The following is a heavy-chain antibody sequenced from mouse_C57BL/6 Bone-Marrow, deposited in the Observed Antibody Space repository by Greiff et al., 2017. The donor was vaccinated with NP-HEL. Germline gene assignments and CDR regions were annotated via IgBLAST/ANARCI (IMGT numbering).Heavy chain of an antibody. Sequence: QVQLQQPGAELVMPGASVKLSCKASGYTFTSYWMHWVKQRPGQGLEWIGEIDPSDSYTNYNQKFKGKSTLTVDKSSSTAYMQLSSLTSEDSAVYYCARRTVVALWAMDYWGQGTSVTVSS. J-gene: IGHJ4*01. CDR2: IDPSDSYT. CDR1: GYTFTSYW. V-gene: IGHV1-69*01. D-gene: IGHD1-1*01. CDR3: ARRTVVALWAMDY.